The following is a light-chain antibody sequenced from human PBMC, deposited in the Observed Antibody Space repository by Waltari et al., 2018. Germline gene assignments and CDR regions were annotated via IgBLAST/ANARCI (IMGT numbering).Light chain of an antibody. CDR1: SSEIDIYKY. V-gene: IGLV2-14*03. CDR3: CSYTSDSTYV. Sequence: QSALTQPASVSGSPGQSITISCTRTSSEIDIYKYVSWYQQHPGKAPKILIYDVSNRPSGVSDRFSGSKSVNTASLTISGLQAEDEADYYCCSYTSDSTYVFGTGTKVTVL. J-gene: IGLJ1*01. CDR2: DVS.